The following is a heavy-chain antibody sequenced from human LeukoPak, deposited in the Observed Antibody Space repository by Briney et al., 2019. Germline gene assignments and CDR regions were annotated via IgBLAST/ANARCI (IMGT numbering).Heavy chain of an antibody. V-gene: IGHV4-59*01. CDR2: IFYSGST. D-gene: IGHD6-19*01. Sequence: SETLSLTCTVSGGPINNYYWSWIRQPPGKGLEWIGYIFYSGSTNYNPSLKSRVTMSVDTSENQFSLKLSSVTAADTAVYYCARDVKSRIAVSVLHAVDIWGQGTMVTVSS. CDR3: ARDVKSRIAVSVLHAVDI. CDR1: GGPINNYY. J-gene: IGHJ3*02.